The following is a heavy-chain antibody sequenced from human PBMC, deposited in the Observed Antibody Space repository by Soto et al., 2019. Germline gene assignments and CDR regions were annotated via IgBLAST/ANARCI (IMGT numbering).Heavy chain of an antibody. V-gene: IGHV3-23*01. D-gene: IGHD4-17*01. CDR2: ISGSGGST. Sequence: GGSLRLSCAASGFTFSSYAMSWVRQAPGKGLEWVSAISGSGGSTYYADSVKGRFTISRDNSKNTLYLQMNSLRAEDTAVYYCAKDLVPQEYGEKRYYYGMDVWGQGTTVTLSS. J-gene: IGHJ6*02. CDR1: GFTFSSYA. CDR3: AKDLVPQEYGEKRYYYGMDV.